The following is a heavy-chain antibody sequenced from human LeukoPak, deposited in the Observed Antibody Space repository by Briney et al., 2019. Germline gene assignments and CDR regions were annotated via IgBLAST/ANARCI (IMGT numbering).Heavy chain of an antibody. CDR2: ISGSGGST. Sequence: GGSLRLSRAASGFTFSSYAMSWVRQAPGKGLEWVSAISGSGGSTYYADSVKGRFTISRDNSKNTAYLQMDSLKTEDTAVYYCTGNYYGSGSYADFDYWGQGTLVTVSS. D-gene: IGHD3-10*01. CDR3: TGNYYGSGSYADFDY. CDR1: GFTFSSYA. J-gene: IGHJ4*02. V-gene: IGHV3-23*01.